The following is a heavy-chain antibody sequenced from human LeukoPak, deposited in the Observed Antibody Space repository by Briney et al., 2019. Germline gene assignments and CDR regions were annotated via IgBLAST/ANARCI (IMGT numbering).Heavy chain of an antibody. J-gene: IGHJ5*02. CDR1: GFTFSSYG. CDR2: ISGSGGST. D-gene: IGHD3-9*01. CDR3: AKEGDELRYFDRLETWFDP. Sequence: GGSLRLSCAASGFTFSSYGMSWVRQAPGKGLEWVSAISGSGGSTYYADSVKGRFTISRDNSKNTLYLQMNSLRAVDTAVYYCAKEGDELRYFDRLETWFDPWGQGTLVTVSS. V-gene: IGHV3-23*01.